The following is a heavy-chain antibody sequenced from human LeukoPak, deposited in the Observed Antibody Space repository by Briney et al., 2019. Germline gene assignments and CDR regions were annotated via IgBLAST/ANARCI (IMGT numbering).Heavy chain of an antibody. CDR3: ARDRGYDSSGYYYVYDAFDI. Sequence: GESLKISCKGSGYSFTSYWIGWVLQMPGKGLEWMGIIYPGDSDTRYSPSFQGQVTISADKSISTAYLQWSSLKASDTAMYYCARDRGYDSSGYYYVYDAFDIWGQGTMVTVSS. V-gene: IGHV5-51*01. CDR2: IYPGDSDT. D-gene: IGHD3-22*01. J-gene: IGHJ3*02. CDR1: GYSFTSYW.